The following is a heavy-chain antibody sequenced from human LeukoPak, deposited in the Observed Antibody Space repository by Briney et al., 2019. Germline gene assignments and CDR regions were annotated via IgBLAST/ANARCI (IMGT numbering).Heavy chain of an antibody. CDR1: GYTFTSYG. Sequence: ASVKVSCKASGYTFTSYGISWVRQAPGQGLEWMGWISAYNGNTNYAQKLQGRVTITTDESTSTAYMELSSLRSEDTAVYYCARDLYTVTSNWFDPWGQGTLVTVSS. V-gene: IGHV1-18*01. D-gene: IGHD4-17*01. CDR2: ISAYNGNT. CDR3: ARDLYTVTSNWFDP. J-gene: IGHJ5*02.